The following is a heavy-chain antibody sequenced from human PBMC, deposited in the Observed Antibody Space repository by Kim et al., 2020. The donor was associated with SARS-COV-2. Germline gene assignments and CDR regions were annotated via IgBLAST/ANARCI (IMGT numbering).Heavy chain of an antibody. CDR3: AKAFKGWDTAMVD. D-gene: IGHD5-18*01. J-gene: IGHJ4*02. V-gene: IGHV3-9*01. CDR1: GFTFDDYA. Sequence: GGSLRLSCAASGFTFDDYAMHWVRQAPGKGLEWVSGISWNSGSIGYADSVKGRFTISRDNAKNSLYLQMNSLRAEDTALYYCAKAFKGWDTAMVDWGQGTLVTVSS. CDR2: ISWNSGSI.